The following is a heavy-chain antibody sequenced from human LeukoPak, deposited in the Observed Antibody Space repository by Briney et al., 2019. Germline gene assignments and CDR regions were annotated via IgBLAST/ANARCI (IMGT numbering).Heavy chain of an antibody. J-gene: IGHJ4*02. CDR2: IKSDGSST. CDR1: GFTFSSYW. V-gene: IGHV3-74*01. Sequence: GGSLRLSCAASGFTFSSYWMHWVRQAPGKRLVWVSRIKSDGSSTSYADSVKGRFTISRDNAKNTLYLQMNSLRAEDTAVYYCTRVPYLGGQGTLVTVSS. D-gene: IGHD2/OR15-2a*01. CDR3: TRVPYL.